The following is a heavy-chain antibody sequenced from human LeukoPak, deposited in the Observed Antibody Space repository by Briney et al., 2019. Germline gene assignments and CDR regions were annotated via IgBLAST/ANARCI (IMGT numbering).Heavy chain of an antibody. Sequence: QPGGSLRLSCAASGFTFSSYWMSWVRQAPGKGLEWVSYINNSSSTICYADSVKGRFTISRDNAKNSLYLQMNSLRAEDTAVYYCARGVPAAIGYFQHWGQGTLVTVSS. D-gene: IGHD2-2*02. CDR2: INNSSSTI. CDR1: GFTFSSYW. V-gene: IGHV3-48*01. CDR3: ARGVPAAIGYFQH. J-gene: IGHJ1*01.